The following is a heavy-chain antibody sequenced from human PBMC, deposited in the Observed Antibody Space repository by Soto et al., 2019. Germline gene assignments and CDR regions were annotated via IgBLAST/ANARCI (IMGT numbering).Heavy chain of an antibody. CDR2: INPNSGGT. Sequence: ASVKVSCKASGYTFTGYYMHWVRQAPGQGLEWMGWINPNSGGTNYAQKFQGWVTMTRDTSISTAYMELSRLRSDDTAVYYCARDKSGSYFDYYYGMDVWGQGTKVTVSS. CDR1: GYTFTGYY. J-gene: IGHJ6*02. D-gene: IGHD1-26*01. CDR3: ARDKSGSYFDYYYGMDV. V-gene: IGHV1-2*04.